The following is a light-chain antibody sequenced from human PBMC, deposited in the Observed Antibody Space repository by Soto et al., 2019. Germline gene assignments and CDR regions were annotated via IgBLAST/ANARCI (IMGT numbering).Light chain of an antibody. V-gene: IGLV2-23*01. CDR3: CSYAGSSTYV. CDR2: EGS. Sequence: QSVLTQPASVSGSPGQSISISCTGSSSDVGFSNLVSWYQQLPGKAPKLIIYEGSKRPSGVSNRFSGSKSDNTASLTISGLQAEDEADYYCCSYAGSSTYVFGTGTKLTV. J-gene: IGLJ1*01. CDR1: SSDVGFSNL.